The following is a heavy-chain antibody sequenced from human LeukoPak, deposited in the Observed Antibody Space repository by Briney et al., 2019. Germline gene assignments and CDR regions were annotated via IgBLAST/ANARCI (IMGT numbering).Heavy chain of an antibody. CDR1: GYSFTSFW. D-gene: IGHD3-10*01. V-gene: IGHV5-51*01. CDR2: IYPGDSDT. J-gene: IGHJ4*02. Sequence: GESLKISCKGSGYSFTSFWIGWVRQMPGKGLEWMGIIYPGDSDTRYSPSFQGQVTISADKSISTAYLQWSSLKASDTAMYYRARPSYYYGSGSYNYWGQGTLVTVSS. CDR3: ARPSYYYGSGSYNY.